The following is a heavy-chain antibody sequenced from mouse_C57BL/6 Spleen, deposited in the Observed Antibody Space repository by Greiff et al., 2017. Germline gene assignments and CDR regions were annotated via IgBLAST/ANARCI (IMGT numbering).Heavy chain of an antibody. J-gene: IGHJ1*03. CDR3: ANNYYGYFDV. CDR2: IYPGDGDT. Sequence: QVQLKQSGPELVKPGASVKISCKASGYAFSSSWMNWVKQRPGKGLEWIGRIYPGDGDTNYNGKFKGKATLTADKSSSTAYMQLSSLTSEDSAVYFCANNYYGYFDVWGTGTTVTVSS. CDR1: GYAFSSSW. V-gene: IGHV1-82*01.